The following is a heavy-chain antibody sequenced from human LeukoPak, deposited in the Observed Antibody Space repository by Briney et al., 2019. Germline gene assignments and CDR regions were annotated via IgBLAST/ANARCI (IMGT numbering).Heavy chain of an antibody. CDR1: GYSFTSYW. CDR2: IYPGDSDT. J-gene: IGHJ6*02. CDR3: ARAPYDILTTYYYYGMDV. V-gene: IGHV5-51*01. Sequence: GESLKISCKGSGYSFTSYWIGWVRQMPGKGLEWMGIIYPGDSDTRYSPSFQGQVTISADKSISTAYLQWSSLKASDTAMYYCARAPYDILTTYYYYGMDVWGQGTTATVSS. D-gene: IGHD3-9*01.